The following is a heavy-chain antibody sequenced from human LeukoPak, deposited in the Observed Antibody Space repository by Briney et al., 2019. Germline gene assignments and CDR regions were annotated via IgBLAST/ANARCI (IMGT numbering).Heavy chain of an antibody. V-gene: IGHV4-31*03. J-gene: IGHJ4*02. CDR2: IYYSGST. CDR1: GGSISSGGYY. Sequence: SQTLSLTCTVSGGSISSGGYYWNWIRQHPGKGLEWIGNIYYSGSTYYNPSLKSRVTISVDTSKNQFSLRLSSVTAADTAVYYCARATAYSSGFDYWGQGTLVTVSS. D-gene: IGHD3-22*01. CDR3: ARATAYSSGFDY.